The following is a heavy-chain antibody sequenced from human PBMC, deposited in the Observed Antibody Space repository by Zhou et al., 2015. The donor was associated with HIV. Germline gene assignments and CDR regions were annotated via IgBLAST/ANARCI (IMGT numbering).Heavy chain of an antibody. J-gene: IGHJ4*02. CDR2: IIPILGIA. CDR1: GGTFSSYT. V-gene: IGHV1-69*02. CDR3: ARTEITMVRGVRYYFDY. Sequence: QVQLVQSGAEVKKPGSSVKVSCKASGGTFSSYTISWVRQAPGQGLEWMGRIIPILGIANYAQKFQGRVTITADKSTSTAYMELSSLRSEDTAVYYCARTEITMVRGVRYYFDYWGQGTLVTVSS. D-gene: IGHD3-10*01.